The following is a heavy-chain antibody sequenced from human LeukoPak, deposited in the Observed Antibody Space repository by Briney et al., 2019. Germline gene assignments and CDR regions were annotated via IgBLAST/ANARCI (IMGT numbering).Heavy chain of an antibody. CDR3: AKEDYDFWSGYSQFDP. V-gene: IGHV3-11*01. D-gene: IGHD3-3*01. CDR1: GFTFSDYY. J-gene: IGHJ5*02. CDR2: ISSSGSTI. Sequence: GGSLRLSCAASGFTFSDYYMSWIRQAPGKGLEWVSYISSSGSTIYYADSVKGRFTISRDNAKNSLYLQMNSLRAEDTAVYYCAKEDYDFWSGYSQFDPWGRGTLVTVSS.